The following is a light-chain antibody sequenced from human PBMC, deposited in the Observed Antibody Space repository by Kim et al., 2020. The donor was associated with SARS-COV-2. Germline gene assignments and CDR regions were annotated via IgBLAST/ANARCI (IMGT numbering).Light chain of an antibody. V-gene: IGLV8-61*01. CDR2: NTN. CDR1: SGSVSTSYY. J-gene: IGLJ3*02. Sequence: QTVVTQEPSFSVSPGGTVTLTCGLSSGSVSTSYYPSWYQQTPGQAPRTLIYNTNTRCSGVPDRFSGSILGNKAALTITGAQADDESDYYCVLHMGSGIWVFGGGTQLTVL. CDR3: VLHMGSGIWV.